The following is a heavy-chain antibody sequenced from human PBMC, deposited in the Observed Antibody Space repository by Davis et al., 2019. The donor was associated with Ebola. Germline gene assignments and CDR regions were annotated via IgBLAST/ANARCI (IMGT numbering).Heavy chain of an antibody. V-gene: IGHV1-18*01. Sequence: ASVKVSCKASGGTFTSYGISWVRQAPGQGLEWMGWISAYNGNTNYAQKLQGRVTMTTDTSTSTAYMELRSLRSDDTAVYYCARGHRRITMIVVGPQYYGMDVWGQGTTVTVSS. J-gene: IGHJ6*02. CDR2: ISAYNGNT. D-gene: IGHD3-22*01. CDR1: GGTFTSYG. CDR3: ARGHRRITMIVVGPQYYGMDV.